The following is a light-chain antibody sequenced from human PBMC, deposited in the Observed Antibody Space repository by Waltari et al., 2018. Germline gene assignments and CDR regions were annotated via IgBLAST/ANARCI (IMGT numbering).Light chain of an antibody. J-gene: IGKJ1*01. CDR3: QQYYTYPRT. CDR2: AAS. V-gene: IGKV1-8*01. CDR1: QGISTY. Sequence: AIRMTQSPSSFSASTGDRVTITCRACQGISTYLAWYQQKSGKAPKLLIYAASTLQSGVPSRFSGSGSGTDFTLTISCLQSEDFAIYYCQQYYTYPRTFGQGTKVEV.